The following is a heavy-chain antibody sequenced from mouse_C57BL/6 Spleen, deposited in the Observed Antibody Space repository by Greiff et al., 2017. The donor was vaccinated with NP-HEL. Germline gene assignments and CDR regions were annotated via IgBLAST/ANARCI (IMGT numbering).Heavy chain of an antibody. Sequence: DVKLVESGGGLVKPGGSLKLSCAASGFTFSSYAMSWVRQTPEKRLEWVATISDGGSYTYYPDNVKGRFTISRDNAKNNLYLQMSHLKSEDTAMYYCARCESYFDYWGQGTTLTVSS. V-gene: IGHV5-4*03. CDR1: GFTFSSYA. J-gene: IGHJ2*01. CDR2: ISDGGSYT. CDR3: ARCESYFDY.